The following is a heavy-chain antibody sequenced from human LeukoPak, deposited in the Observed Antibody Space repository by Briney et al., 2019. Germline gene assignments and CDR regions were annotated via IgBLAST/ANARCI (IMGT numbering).Heavy chain of an antibody. CDR2: VTGSGDKT. CDR1: GFTFGSYA. V-gene: IGHV3-23*01. Sequence: PGGSLRLSCAASGFTFGSYAMSWVRQAPGKGLEWVSGVTGSGDKTWYADSVKGRFTVSRDNSKDTLYLQMNSLRAEDTAVYYCAKDYLGQLVMFDIWGQGTMVTVPS. J-gene: IGHJ3*02. CDR3: AKDYLGQLVMFDI. D-gene: IGHD6-13*01.